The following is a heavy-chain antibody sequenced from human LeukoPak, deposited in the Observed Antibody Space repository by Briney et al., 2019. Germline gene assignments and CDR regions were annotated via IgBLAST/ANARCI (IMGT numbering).Heavy chain of an antibody. Sequence: PGGSLRLSCAAPGFTFSSYAMSWVRQAPGKGLEWVSAISGSGGSTYYADSVKGRFTISRDNSKNTLYLQMSSLRAEDTAVYYCAKDYSSGWYYYFDYWGQGTLVTVSS. CDR3: AKDYSSGWYYYFDY. D-gene: IGHD6-19*01. V-gene: IGHV3-23*01. CDR1: GFTFSSYA. J-gene: IGHJ4*02. CDR2: ISGSGGST.